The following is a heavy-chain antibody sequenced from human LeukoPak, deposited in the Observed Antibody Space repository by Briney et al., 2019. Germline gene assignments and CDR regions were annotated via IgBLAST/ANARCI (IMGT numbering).Heavy chain of an antibody. CDR2: INPNSGGT. D-gene: IGHD3-10*01. Sequence: ASVKVSCKASGYSFTGYYIHWVRQAPGQGLEWMGWINPNSGGTNYAQKFRGRVTMTRDTSISTAYMEMNSLRSDDTAVYFCARGTSYGSGTYYFFDYWGQGTLVILSS. CDR1: GYSFTGYY. V-gene: IGHV1-2*02. J-gene: IGHJ4*02. CDR3: ARGTSYGSGTYYFFDY.